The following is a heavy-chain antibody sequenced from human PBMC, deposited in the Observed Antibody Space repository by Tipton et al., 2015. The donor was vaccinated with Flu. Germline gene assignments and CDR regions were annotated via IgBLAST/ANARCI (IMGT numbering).Heavy chain of an antibody. D-gene: IGHD6-19*01. Sequence: TLSLTCTVSGGSISSYYWSWIRQPPGKGLEWIGYIYYSGSTNYNPSLKSRVTISVDTSKNQFSLKLSSVTAADTAVYYCARELGAVAGIFPTDPDTGPAFDIWGQGTMVTVSS. CDR3: ARELGAVAGIFPTDPDTGPAFDI. J-gene: IGHJ3*02. CDR1: GGSISSYY. CDR2: IYYSGST. V-gene: IGHV4-59*01.